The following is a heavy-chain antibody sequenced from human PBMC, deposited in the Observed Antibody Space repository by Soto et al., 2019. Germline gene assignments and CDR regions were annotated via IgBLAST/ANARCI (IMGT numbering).Heavy chain of an antibody. V-gene: IGHV2-5*02. CDR1: GFSLSTSGVS. J-gene: IGHJ6*02. CDR3: AHQNWNDARYGLDV. CDR2: VSWDNDK. D-gene: IGHD1-1*01. Sequence: QITLKESGPSLVKPTETLTLTCTFSGFSLSTSGVSVGWIRQPPGKALEWLAIVSWDNDKRYSPSLSSRLTITKDTSKGQVFLTVTNLDPVDTATYYCAHQNWNDARYGLDVWGQGTTVTVSS.